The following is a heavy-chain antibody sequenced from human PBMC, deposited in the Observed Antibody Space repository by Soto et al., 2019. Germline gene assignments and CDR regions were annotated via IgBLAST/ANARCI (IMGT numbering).Heavy chain of an antibody. CDR2: IDSSSSYI. CDR3: ATISGTTRWDDY. V-gene: IGHV3-21*01. CDR1: RVTFSSCS. D-gene: IGHD1-20*01. Sequence: GGSLRLSCAATRVTFSSCSMNWVRQAPGKGLEWVSSIDSSSSYIHYADSVKGRFTISRDNAKNSLYLQMNSLRAEDTAVYYCATISGTTRWDDYWGQGTLVTVSS. J-gene: IGHJ4*02.